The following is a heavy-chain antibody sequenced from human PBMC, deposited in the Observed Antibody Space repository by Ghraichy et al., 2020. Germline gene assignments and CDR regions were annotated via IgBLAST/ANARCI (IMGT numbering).Heavy chain of an antibody. D-gene: IGHD6-13*01. Sequence: LSLTCATSGFTFSSYSMNWVRQAPGKGLEWVSSISSSSSYIYYADSVKGRFTISRDNAKNSLYLQMNSLRAEDTAVYYCARFPIAAAGNYYFDYWGQGTLVTVSS. J-gene: IGHJ4*02. V-gene: IGHV3-21*01. CDR1: GFTFSSYS. CDR3: ARFPIAAAGNYYFDY. CDR2: ISSSSSYI.